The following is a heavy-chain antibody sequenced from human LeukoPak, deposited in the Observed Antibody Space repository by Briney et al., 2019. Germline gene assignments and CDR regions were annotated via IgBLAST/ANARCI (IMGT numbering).Heavy chain of an antibody. CDR1: GYTFTSYD. CDR3: ARGEYYDSSGYLNYFDY. V-gene: IGHV1-8*01. J-gene: IGHJ4*02. D-gene: IGHD3-22*01. CDR2: MNPNSGNT. Sequence: ASVKVSCKASGYTFTSYDINWVRQATGQGLEWMGWMNPNSGNTGYAQKFQGRVTMTRNTSISTAYMELSSLRSEDTAVYYCARGEYYDSSGYLNYFDYWGQGTLVTVSS.